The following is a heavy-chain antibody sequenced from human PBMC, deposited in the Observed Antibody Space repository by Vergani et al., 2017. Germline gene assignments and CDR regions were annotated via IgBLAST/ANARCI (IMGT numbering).Heavy chain of an antibody. CDR1: GYTFTGYY. J-gene: IGHJ4*02. CDR3: ARSSVVAAQTIDY. D-gene: IGHD2-15*01. Sequence: QVQLVQSGAEVKKPGASVKVSCKASGYTFTGYYMHWVRQAPGQGLEWMGWINPNSGGTNYAQKFQGWVTMTRDTSISAAYMELSRLRSDDTAVYYCARSSVVAAQTIDYWGQGTLVTVSS. V-gene: IGHV1-2*04. CDR2: INPNSGGT.